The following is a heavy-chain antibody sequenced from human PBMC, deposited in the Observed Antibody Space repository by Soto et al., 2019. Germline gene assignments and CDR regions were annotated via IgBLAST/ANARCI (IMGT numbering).Heavy chain of an antibody. CDR3: TRSLAIDFDS. CDR1: GFNFGVHA. J-gene: IGHJ4*02. V-gene: IGHV3-49*04. Sequence: PGGSLRLSCSASGFNFGVHAMSWVRQAPGRGLEWVGSIRRKAYGGTTDYAASVKGRFTISRDDSKSIAYLYMNSLKIEDTAVYYCTRSLAIDFDSWGQGTLVTVPS. CDR2: IRRKAYGGTT.